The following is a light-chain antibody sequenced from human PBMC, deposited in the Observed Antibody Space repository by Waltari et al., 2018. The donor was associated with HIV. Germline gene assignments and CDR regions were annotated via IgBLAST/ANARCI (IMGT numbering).Light chain of an antibody. CDR2: WAA. V-gene: IGKV4-1*01. J-gene: IGKJ1*01. CDR1: QRVLYSSDTKHY. CDR3: QQYYSTRT. Sequence: IVMTQSPDSLAVSLGERATINCTSSQRVLYSSDTKHYLAWYQQKPGQPPKVLNYWAATRESGVPDRCSGSGSGTDFALTSSSLQAEDVAVYYCQQYYSTRTFGQGTKVEIK.